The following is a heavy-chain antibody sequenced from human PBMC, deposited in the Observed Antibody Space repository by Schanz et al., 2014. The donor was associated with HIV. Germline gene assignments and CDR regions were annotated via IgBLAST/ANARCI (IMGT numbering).Heavy chain of an antibody. CDR3: AKAKGSYSATTFYFDF. V-gene: IGHV3-23*01. J-gene: IGHJ4*02. Sequence: EVQLLESGGGLVQPGGSLRISCVASGFSFLRYEMSWVRQAPGKGLEWLSTLSGSGDRTDYADSVKGRVTMSRDNSKNTLFLQINGLRAEDTAVYYCAKAKGSYSATTFYFDFWGQGTLVTVSS. CDR2: LSGSGDRT. CDR1: GFSFLRYE. D-gene: IGHD1-26*01.